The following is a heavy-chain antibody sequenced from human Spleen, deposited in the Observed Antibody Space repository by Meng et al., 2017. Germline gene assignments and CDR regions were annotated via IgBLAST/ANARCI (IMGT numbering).Heavy chain of an antibody. J-gene: IGHJ6*02. V-gene: IGHV4-61*10. Sequence: SETLSLTCTVSGGSISSGSYYWSWIRQPAGKGLEWIGYISYSGNTNYNPSLKSRVTISVHTSNNQFTLSLTSVTAADTAVYYCARDSSPRNYYYYAMDVWGQGTMVTVSS. CDR1: GGSISSGSYY. CDR3: ARDSSPRNYYYYAMDV. CDR2: ISYSGNT. D-gene: IGHD3-10*01.